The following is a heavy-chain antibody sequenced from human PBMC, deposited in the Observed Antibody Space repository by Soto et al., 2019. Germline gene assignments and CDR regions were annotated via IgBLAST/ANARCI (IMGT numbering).Heavy chain of an antibody. CDR3: ARESRYCSGGSCYFLPGIDY. CDR2: INPSGGGT. D-gene: IGHD2-15*01. V-gene: IGHV1-46*03. CDR1: GYTFTSYY. Sequence: ASVKVSCKASGYTFTSYYMHWVRQAPGQGLEWMGIINPSGGGTTYAQKFQGRVTMTRDTSTTTVYMELSSLRSEDTAVYYCARESRYCSGGSCYFLPGIDYWGQGTLVTVSS. J-gene: IGHJ4*02.